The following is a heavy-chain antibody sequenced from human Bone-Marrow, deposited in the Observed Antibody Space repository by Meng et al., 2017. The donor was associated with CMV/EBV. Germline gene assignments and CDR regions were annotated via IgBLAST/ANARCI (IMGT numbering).Heavy chain of an antibody. V-gene: IGHV3-20*04. CDR3: ARGDYDFWSGNAFDI. J-gene: IGHJ3*02. D-gene: IGHD3-3*01. CDR1: GFTFDDYG. CDR2: INWNGGST. Sequence: GESLKISCAASGFTFDDYGMGWVRQAPGKGLEWVSGINWNGGSTGYADSVKGRFTISRDNAKNSLYLQMNSLRAEDTALYYCARGDYDFWSGNAFDIWGQGTMVTVSS.